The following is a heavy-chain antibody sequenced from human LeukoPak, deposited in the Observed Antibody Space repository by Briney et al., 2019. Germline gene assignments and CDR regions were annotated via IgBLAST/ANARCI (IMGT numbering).Heavy chain of an antibody. CDR2: IRAKIHDGTT. J-gene: IGHJ4*02. CDR3: SRGQKDPYGPEFDY. Sequence: GGSLRLSCTSSGFIFGDYNMNWVRQAPGKGLEWVGYIRAKIHDGTTDFAASVKGRFTISIDDSKSIAYLQMTSLKSEDTAAYYCSRGQKDPYGPEFDYWGQGTLVTVSS. CDR1: GFIFGDYN. D-gene: IGHD3-10*01. V-gene: IGHV3-49*04.